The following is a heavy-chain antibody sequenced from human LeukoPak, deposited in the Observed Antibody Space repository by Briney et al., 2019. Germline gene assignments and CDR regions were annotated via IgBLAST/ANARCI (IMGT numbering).Heavy chain of an antibody. Sequence: ASVEVSCKVSGYTLTELSMHWVRQAPGKGLEWMGGFDPEDGETIYAQKFQGRVTMTEDTSTDTAYMELSSLRSEDTAVYYCATGEDRFGVVISFDYWGQGTLVTVSS. J-gene: IGHJ4*02. D-gene: IGHD3-3*01. V-gene: IGHV1-24*01. CDR3: ATGEDRFGVVISFDY. CDR1: GYTLTELS. CDR2: FDPEDGET.